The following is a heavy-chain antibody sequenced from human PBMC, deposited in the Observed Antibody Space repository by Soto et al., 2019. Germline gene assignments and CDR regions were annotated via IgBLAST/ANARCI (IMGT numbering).Heavy chain of an antibody. D-gene: IGHD2-2*01. Sequence: GGSLRLSCAASGFSFSDAWMGWVRQVPGKGLEWVGRVKSKRDGGTTDYAAPVKGRFTISRDDSKNTLFLQINSLRAEDTALYYCAKSGGPHCTTTNCQLHFDFWGQGTLVTVSS. J-gene: IGHJ4*02. CDR1: GFSFSDAW. CDR2: VKSKRDGGTT. V-gene: IGHV3-15*01. CDR3: AKSGGPHCTTTNCQLHFDF.